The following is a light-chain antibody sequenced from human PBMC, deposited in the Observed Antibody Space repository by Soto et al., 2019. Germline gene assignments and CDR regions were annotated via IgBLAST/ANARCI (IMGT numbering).Light chain of an antibody. CDR3: HQRSNWPPLT. CDR2: DAS. J-gene: IGKJ4*01. CDR1: QSVGGY. Sequence: EIVLTQSPATLSLSPGERATLSCRASQSVGGYLDWYQQKPGQAPRLLIYDASNRASGIPARFSGSGSGTDFTLTISSLESEDLAVYYCHQRSNWPPLTFGGGTKLEIK. V-gene: IGKV3-11*01.